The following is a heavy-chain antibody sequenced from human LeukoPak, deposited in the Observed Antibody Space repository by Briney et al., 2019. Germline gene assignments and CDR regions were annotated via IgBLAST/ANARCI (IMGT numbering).Heavy chain of an antibody. CDR3: ARDPGAFDM. CDR2: TYYRSKWYT. V-gene: IGHV6-1*01. D-gene: IGHD3-10*01. J-gene: IGHJ3*02. Sequence: SQTLSLTCAISGDTVSSNSVAWIWLRQSPSRDLEGLGRTYYRSKWYTDYAESVRSRISIHPDTSKYHFSLQLNSVTSEDTAVYYCARDPGAFDMWGQGTMVTVSS. CDR1: GDTVSSNSVA.